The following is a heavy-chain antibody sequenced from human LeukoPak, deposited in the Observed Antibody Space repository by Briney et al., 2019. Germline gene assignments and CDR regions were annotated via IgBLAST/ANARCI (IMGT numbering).Heavy chain of an antibody. CDR3: ARGGLTAGFDY. J-gene: IGHJ4*02. CDR2: INREGSQI. V-gene: IGHV3-7*01. CDR1: GFTLTTSW. Sequence: GGSLRLSCAASGFTLTTSWMTWVRQAPGKGLECVTNINREGSQIDYMDSVKGRFTISRDSANNALYLQMNSLRAEDTPVYYCARGGLTAGFDYWGQGTLVTVSS.